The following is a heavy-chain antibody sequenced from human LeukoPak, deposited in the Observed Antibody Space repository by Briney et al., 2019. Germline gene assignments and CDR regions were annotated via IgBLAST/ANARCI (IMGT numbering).Heavy chain of an antibody. D-gene: IGHD3-22*01. CDR1: GFIFNSFW. Sequence: GGSLRLSCAVSGFIFNSFWMSWVRQAPGKGLEWVANIKQDGSEKYYVDSVKGRFTISRDNAKNSLYLQMNSLRAEDTAVYYCARDYYDSSGDYGMDVWGQGTTVTVSS. V-gene: IGHV3-7*01. J-gene: IGHJ6*02. CDR2: IKQDGSEK. CDR3: ARDYYDSSGDYGMDV.